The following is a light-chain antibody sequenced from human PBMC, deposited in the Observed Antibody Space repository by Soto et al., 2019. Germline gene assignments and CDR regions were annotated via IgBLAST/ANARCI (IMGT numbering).Light chain of an antibody. CDR2: DAS. CDR3: QHYYDGPPWT. V-gene: IGKV3D-15*01. Sequence: EFVLRLSPGTLPLRGGERATLSCRASQSVSSSYLAWYQQKPGQAPRLLIYDASKRATGIPARFSGSGSGREFTLTISSRQSDDFAVYYCQHYYDGPPWTFGEGTKVDIK. J-gene: IGKJ1*01. CDR1: QSVSSSY.